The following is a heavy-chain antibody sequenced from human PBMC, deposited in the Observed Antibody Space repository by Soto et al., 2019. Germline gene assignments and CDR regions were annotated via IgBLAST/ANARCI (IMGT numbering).Heavy chain of an antibody. V-gene: IGHV4-59*01. CDR1: GGSISSYY. D-gene: IGHD6-25*01. CDR3: ARPHGGSSGWDNWFDP. Sequence: SETLSVTCPVSGGSISSYYLSWIRQPPGKGLEWIGYIYYSGSTNYNPSLKSRVTISVDTSKNQFSLKLSSVTAADTAVYYCARPHGGSSGWDNWFDPWGQGTLVTVS. CDR2: IYYSGST. J-gene: IGHJ5*02.